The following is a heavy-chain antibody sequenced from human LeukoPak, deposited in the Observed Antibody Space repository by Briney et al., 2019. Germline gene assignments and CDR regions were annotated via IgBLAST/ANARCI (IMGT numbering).Heavy chain of an antibody. Sequence: PSETLSLTCTVSGDSVSSPNYYWNWIRQPPGKGLEWIGYIYNSGRTNYNPSLKSRVTISVDTSKNQVSLKLSSVIAADTAVYYCAGLPPPRPLDYWAQETLVPVSS. CDR3: AGLPPPRPLDY. CDR1: GDSVSSPNYY. V-gene: IGHV4-61*01. J-gene: IGHJ4*02. CDR2: IYNSGRT.